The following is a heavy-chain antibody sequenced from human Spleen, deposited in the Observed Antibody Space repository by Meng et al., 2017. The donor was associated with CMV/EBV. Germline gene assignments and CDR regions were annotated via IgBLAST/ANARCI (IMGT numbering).Heavy chain of an antibody. CDR1: GFPCSNYW. J-gene: IGHJ4*02. V-gene: IGHV3-74*01. Sequence: SGFPCSNYWMHWVRQVPGKGLAWVSRINAEETTTNYADSVKGRFTISRDNAKNTLYLQMNSLRAEDTAVYYCARGIYYASSAYCLDYWGQGTLVTVSS. CDR2: INAEETTT. CDR3: ARGIYYASSAYCLDY. D-gene: IGHD3-22*01.